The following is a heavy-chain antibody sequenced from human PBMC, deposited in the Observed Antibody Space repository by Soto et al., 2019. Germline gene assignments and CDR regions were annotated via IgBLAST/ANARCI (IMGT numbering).Heavy chain of an antibody. CDR2: FYSGGST. J-gene: IGHJ4*02. V-gene: IGHV3-53*01. D-gene: IGHD3-22*01. CDR1: GFTLSSNY. Sequence: LRLSCAASGFTLSSNYMSWVRQSPGKGLEWVSVFYSGGSTYYADSVKGWFTISRDNSKNTLYLQMNSLRAEDTAVYYCARSITMIVVVTYFDYWGQGTLVTVS. CDR3: ARSITMIVVVTYFDY.